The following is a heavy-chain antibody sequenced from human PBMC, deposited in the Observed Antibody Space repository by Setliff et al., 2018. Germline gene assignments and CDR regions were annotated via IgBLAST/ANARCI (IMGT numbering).Heavy chain of an antibody. J-gene: IGHJ4*02. CDR3: ATREQLWSTHFDY. CDR1: GGSFSGYY. Sequence: SETLSLTCAVYGGSFSGYYWSWIRQPPGKGLEWIGEINHSESTNYNPSLKSRVTISVDTSKNQFSLKLSSVTAADTAVYYCATREQLWSTHFDYWGQGTLVTVSS. V-gene: IGHV4-34*01. CDR2: INHSEST. D-gene: IGHD5-18*01.